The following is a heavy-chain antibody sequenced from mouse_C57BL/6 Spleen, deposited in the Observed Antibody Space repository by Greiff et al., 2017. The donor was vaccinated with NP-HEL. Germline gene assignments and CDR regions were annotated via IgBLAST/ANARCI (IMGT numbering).Heavy chain of an antibody. V-gene: IGHV1-55*01. Sequence: QVQLQQSGAELVKPGASVKMSCKASGYTFTSYWITWVKQRPGQGLEWIGDIYPGSGSTNYNEKFKSKATLTVDTSSSTAYMQLSSLTSKDSAVYYCARERGSSGYDDWGQGTTLTVSS. CDR1: GYTFTSYW. CDR3: ARERGSSGYDD. D-gene: IGHD3-2*02. J-gene: IGHJ2*01. CDR2: IYPGSGST.